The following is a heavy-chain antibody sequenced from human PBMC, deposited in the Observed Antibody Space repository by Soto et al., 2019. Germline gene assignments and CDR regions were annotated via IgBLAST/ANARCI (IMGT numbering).Heavy chain of an antibody. Sequence: SETLSLTCAVSGGSISSSNWWSWVRQPPGKGLEWIGEIYHSGSTNYNPSLKSRVTISVDKPKNQFSLKLSSVTAADTAVYYCARGINGGRLFDYWGQGTLVTVSS. CDR1: GGSISSSNW. V-gene: IGHV4-4*02. J-gene: IGHJ4*02. D-gene: IGHD2-15*01. CDR3: ARGINGGRLFDY. CDR2: IYHSGST.